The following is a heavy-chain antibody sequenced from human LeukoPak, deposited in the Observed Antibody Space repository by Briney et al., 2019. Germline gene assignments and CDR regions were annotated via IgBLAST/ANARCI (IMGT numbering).Heavy chain of an antibody. CDR2: IIPIFGTA. CDR3: ARNAESYSSGWYGEEDWYFDL. Sequence: SVKVSCKASGGTFSSYAISWVRQAPGQGLEWMGGIIPIFGTANYAQKFQGRVTITADKSTSTAYMELSSLRSEDTAVYYCARNAESYSSGWYGEEDWYFDLWGRGTLVTVSS. V-gene: IGHV1-69*06. CDR1: GGTFSSYA. J-gene: IGHJ2*01. D-gene: IGHD6-19*01.